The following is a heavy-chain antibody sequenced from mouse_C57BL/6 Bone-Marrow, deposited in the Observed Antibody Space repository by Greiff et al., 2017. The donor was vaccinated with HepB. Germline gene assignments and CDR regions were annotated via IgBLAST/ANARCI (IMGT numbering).Heavy chain of an antibody. J-gene: IGHJ4*01. CDR3: ARPYDGYYVYFFYAMDY. CDR2: IYPRSGNT. Sequence: QVQLKQSGAELARPGASVKLSCKASGYTFTSYGISWVKQRTGQGLEWIGEIYPRSGNTYYNEKFKGKATLTADKSSSTAYMELRSLTSEDSAVYFCARPYDGYYVYFFYAMDYWGQGTSVTVSS. V-gene: IGHV1-81*01. D-gene: IGHD2-3*01. CDR1: GYTFTSYG.